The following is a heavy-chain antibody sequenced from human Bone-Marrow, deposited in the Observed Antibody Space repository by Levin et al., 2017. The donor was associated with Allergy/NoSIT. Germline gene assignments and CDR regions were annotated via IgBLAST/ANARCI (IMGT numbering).Heavy chain of an antibody. D-gene: IGHD2-8*01. CDR3: ARHALVSGMAYPDY. V-gene: IGHV5-51*01. Sequence: KVSCEGTGYNFASQWIGWVRQMPGKGLEWMVMIKPGDSDTRHNPSFQGQVSISADRSINTAYLQWSSLQASDTAMYYCARHALVSGMAYPDYWGGGTQDTV. CDR2: IKPGDSDT. J-gene: IGHJ4*02. CDR1: GYNFASQW.